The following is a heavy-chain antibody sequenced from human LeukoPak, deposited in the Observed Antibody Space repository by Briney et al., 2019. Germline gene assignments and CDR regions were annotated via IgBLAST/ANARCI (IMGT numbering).Heavy chain of an antibody. V-gene: IGHV3-30*18. D-gene: IGHD3-10*01. CDR3: AKDPKYGSGSYLDY. Sequence: GGSLRLSCAASGFTFSSYGMHWVRQAPGKGLEWVAVISYDGSNKYYADSVKGRFTISRDNSKNTLYLQMNSLRAEDTAVYYCAKDPKYGSGSYLDYWGQGTLVTVSS. J-gene: IGHJ4*02. CDR2: ISYDGSNK. CDR1: GFTFSSYG.